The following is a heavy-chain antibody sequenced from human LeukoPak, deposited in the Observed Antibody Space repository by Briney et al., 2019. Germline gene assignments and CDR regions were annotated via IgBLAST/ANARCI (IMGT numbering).Heavy chain of an antibody. D-gene: IGHD5-12*01. Sequence: ASVKVSCKASGYTFTSYYMHWVRQAPGQGLEWMGWINPNSGGTNYAQKFQGRVTMTRDTSISTAYMELSRLRSDDTAVYYCARVVRLSGYGHLDYWGQGTLVTVSS. J-gene: IGHJ4*02. CDR3: ARVVRLSGYGHLDY. CDR1: GYTFTSYY. CDR2: INPNSGGT. V-gene: IGHV1-2*02.